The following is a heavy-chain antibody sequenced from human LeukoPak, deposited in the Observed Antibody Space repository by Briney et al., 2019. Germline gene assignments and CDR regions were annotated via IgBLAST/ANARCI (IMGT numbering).Heavy chain of an antibody. Sequence: SETLSHTCTVSGDSLSSARYYGRWIRQPAGKGLQWIGRIYTSGSTYYNPSLKSRVTISVDTSKNQFSLKLSSVTAADTAVYYCARAPRIAAAPLRLVPGQFDYWGQGTLVTVSS. J-gene: IGHJ4*02. CDR1: GDSLSSARYY. V-gene: IGHV4-61*02. D-gene: IGHD6-13*01. CDR2: IYTSGST. CDR3: ARAPRIAAAPLRLVPGQFDY.